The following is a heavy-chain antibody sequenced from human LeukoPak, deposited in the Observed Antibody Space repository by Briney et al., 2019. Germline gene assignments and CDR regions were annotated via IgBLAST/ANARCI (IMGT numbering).Heavy chain of an antibody. CDR2: IIPIFGTA. V-gene: IGHV1-69*05. J-gene: IGHJ5*01. CDR1: GGSFSSYA. CDR3: ARVPQGGVNWFDS. D-gene: IGHD3-16*01. Sequence: GSSVKVSCKASGGSFSSYAISWVRQPPAQGHEWMGGIIPIFGTANYAQTFQGRVTITTDKSTSTAYMELSSLRSEDTAVYYCARVPQGGVNWFDSWGQGTLVTVSS.